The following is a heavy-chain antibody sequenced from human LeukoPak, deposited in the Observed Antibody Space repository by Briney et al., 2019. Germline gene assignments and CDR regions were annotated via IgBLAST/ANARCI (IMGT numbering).Heavy chain of an antibody. D-gene: IGHD3-10*01. CDR1: GFAFSSYE. V-gene: IGHV3-48*03. CDR2: ISSSGSTI. J-gene: IGHJ5*02. CDR3: ARERSDMVRGVNWFDP. Sequence: PGGSLRLSCAASGFAFSSYEMNWVRQAPGKGLEWVSYISSSGSTIYYADSVKGRFTISRDNAKNSLYLQMNSLRAEDTAVYYCARERSDMVRGVNWFDPWGQGTLVTVSS.